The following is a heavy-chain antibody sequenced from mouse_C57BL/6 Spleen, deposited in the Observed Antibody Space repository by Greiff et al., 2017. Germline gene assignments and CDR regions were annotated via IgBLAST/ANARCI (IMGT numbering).Heavy chain of an antibody. D-gene: IGHD1-1*01. Sequence: QVQLQQSGAELVKPGASVKISCKASGYTFTDYYINWVKQRPGQGLEWIGKIGPGSGSTYYNEKFKGKATLTADKSSSTVYMQLSSLTSEDSAVYFCFGSSYEGGYAMDYWGQGTSVTVSS. CDR2: IGPGSGST. V-gene: IGHV1-77*01. CDR1: GYTFTDYY. CDR3: FGSSYEGGYAMDY. J-gene: IGHJ4*01.